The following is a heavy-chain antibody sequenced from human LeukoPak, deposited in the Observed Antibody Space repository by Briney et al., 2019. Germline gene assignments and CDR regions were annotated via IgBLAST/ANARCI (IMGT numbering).Heavy chain of an antibody. J-gene: IGHJ5*01. CDR3: VPLLVIFVS. CDR1: GFTFSRSP. CDR2: ISGTGDVT. D-gene: IGHD2-21*01. V-gene: IGHV3-64D*09. Sequence: GGSLRLSCVTSGFTFSRSPIHWVRQAPGKGLEYVSGISGTGDVTYYADSVKGKFTISRDNSKNTLYLQMSSLRLEDTAVYYGVPLLVIFVSWGQRTLVTVSS.